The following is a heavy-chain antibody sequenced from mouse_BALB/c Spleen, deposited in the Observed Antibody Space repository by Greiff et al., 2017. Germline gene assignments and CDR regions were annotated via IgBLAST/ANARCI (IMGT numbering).Heavy chain of an antibody. CDR3: ARRGSSYGY. D-gene: IGHD1-1*01. CDR1: GYNITNYW. J-gene: IGHJ2*01. V-gene: IGHV1-63*02. Sequence: VQLQQSGAELVRPGTSVKISCKASGYNITNYWLGWVKQRPGHGLEWIGDIYPGGGYTNYNEKFKGKATLTADTSSSTAYMQLSSLTSEDSAVYFCARRGSSYGYWGQGTTLTVSS. CDR2: IYPGGGYT.